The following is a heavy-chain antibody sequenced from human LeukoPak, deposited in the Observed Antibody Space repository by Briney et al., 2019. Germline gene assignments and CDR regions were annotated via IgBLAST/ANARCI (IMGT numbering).Heavy chain of an antibody. CDR2: IYNGGNTK. CDR3: AKDLRSRYCSSTSCYTGGFDY. J-gene: IGHJ4*02. Sequence: PGRSLRLSCAASGFNFRGFGMHWVRQAPGKGPEWVAVIYNGGNTKYYGDSVKGRLTISRDNSKNTLYLQMDSLRAEDTAVYYCAKDLRSRYCSSTSCYTGGFDYWGQGTLVTVSS. V-gene: IGHV3-30*18. CDR1: GFNFRGFG. D-gene: IGHD2-2*02.